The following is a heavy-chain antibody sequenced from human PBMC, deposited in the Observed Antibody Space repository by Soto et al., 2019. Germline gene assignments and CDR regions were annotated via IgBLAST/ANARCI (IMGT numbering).Heavy chain of an antibody. Sequence: SETLSLTCTVSGGSVSSGSYYWSWIRQPPGKGLEWIGYIYYSGSTNYNPSLRSRVTISVDTSKNQFSLKLSSVTAADTAVYYCARDRGELRFLEWSSNWFGPWGQGTLVTVSS. CDR1: GGSVSSGSYY. J-gene: IGHJ5*02. V-gene: IGHV4-61*01. CDR2: IYYSGST. CDR3: ARDRGELRFLEWSSNWFGP. D-gene: IGHD3-3*01.